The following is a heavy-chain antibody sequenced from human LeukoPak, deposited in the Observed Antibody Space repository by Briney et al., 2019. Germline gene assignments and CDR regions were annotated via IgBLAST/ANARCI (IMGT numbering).Heavy chain of an antibody. V-gene: IGHV3-48*03. CDR2: ISSSSSFKT. D-gene: IGHD6-13*01. Sequence: GSLRLSCAASEFTFVRYAMNWVRQAPGKGLEWVSYISSSSSFKTGYADSVKGRFTISRDNSKNSLYLQMDSLRVEDTAVYYCVRDPSYGSSWYYYMDVWGKGTTVTVSS. J-gene: IGHJ6*03. CDR1: EFTFVRYA. CDR3: VRDPSYGSSWYYYMDV.